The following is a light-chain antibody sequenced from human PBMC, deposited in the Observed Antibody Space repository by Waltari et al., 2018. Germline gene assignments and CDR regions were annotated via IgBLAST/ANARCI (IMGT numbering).Light chain of an antibody. CDR1: SSDVGGYNY. CDR3: SSYTSSSTPYV. V-gene: IGLV2-14*01. CDR2: DVS. J-gene: IGLJ1*01. Sequence: QSALTQPASVSGSPGQSITISCTGTSSDVGGYNYVSWYQQHPGKAPTPMIYDVSTRPSGVSNRFSGSKSGNTASLTISGLQAEDEADYYCSSYTSSSTPYVFGTGTKVTVL.